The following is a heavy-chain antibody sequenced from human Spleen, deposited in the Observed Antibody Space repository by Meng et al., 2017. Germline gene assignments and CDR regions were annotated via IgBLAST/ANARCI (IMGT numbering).Heavy chain of an antibody. J-gene: IGHJ5*02. V-gene: IGHV4-4*07. CDR1: GGSISSYY. D-gene: IGHD5-12*01. CDR3: ARDRIVANDGDGWFDP. CDR2: IYTSGST. Sequence: SETLSLTCTVSGGSISSYYWSWIRQPAGKGLEWIGRIYTSGSTNYNPSLKSRVTLSVDTSKNQFSLKLSSVTAADTAVYYCARDRIVANDGDGWFDPWGQGTLVNVSS.